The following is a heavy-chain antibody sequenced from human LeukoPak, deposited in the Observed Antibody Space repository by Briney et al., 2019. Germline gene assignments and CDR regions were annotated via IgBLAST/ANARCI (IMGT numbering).Heavy chain of an antibody. CDR1: GYTLTELS. Sequence: AASVTVSCKVSGYTLTELSMHWVRQAPGKGLEWMGGFDPEDGETIYAQKFQGRVTMTEDTSTDTAYMELSSLRSEDTAVYYCATDLRFLEWPQARDAFDIWGQGTMVTVSS. D-gene: IGHD3-3*01. CDR2: FDPEDGET. CDR3: ATDLRFLEWPQARDAFDI. V-gene: IGHV1-24*01. J-gene: IGHJ3*02.